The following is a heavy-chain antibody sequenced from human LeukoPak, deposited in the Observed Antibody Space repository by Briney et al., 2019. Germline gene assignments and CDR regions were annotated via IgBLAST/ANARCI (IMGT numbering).Heavy chain of an antibody. V-gene: IGHV1-2*02. J-gene: IGHJ4*02. CDR3: ASLPVADGELFDY. D-gene: IGHD1-26*01. CDR1: DYTFTNYG. Sequence: ASVKVSCKASDYTFTNYGISWVRQAPGQGLEWMGWINPNSGGTNYAQKFQGRVTMTRDTSISTAYMELSRLRSDDTAVYYCASLPVADGELFDYWGQGTLVTVSS. CDR2: INPNSGGT.